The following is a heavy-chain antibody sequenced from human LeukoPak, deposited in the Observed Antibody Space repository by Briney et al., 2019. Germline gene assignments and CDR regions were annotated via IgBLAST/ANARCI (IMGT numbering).Heavy chain of an antibody. J-gene: IGHJ4*02. Sequence: PGGSLRLSCAASGFTFSSYAMSWVRQAPGKGLEWVSAISGSGGSTYYADSVKGRLTISRDNSKNTLYLQMNSLRAEDTAVYYCATRTYLEMATIVFDYWGQGTLVTVSS. V-gene: IGHV3-23*01. CDR2: ISGSGGST. CDR1: GFTFSSYA. D-gene: IGHD5-24*01. CDR3: ATRTYLEMATIVFDY.